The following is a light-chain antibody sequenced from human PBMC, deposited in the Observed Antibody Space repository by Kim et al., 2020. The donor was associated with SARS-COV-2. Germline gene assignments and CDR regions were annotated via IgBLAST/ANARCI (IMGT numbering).Light chain of an antibody. J-gene: IGKJ1*01. CDR3: QQYSSSLRT. V-gene: IGKV3-20*01. Sequence: EIVLTQSPGTLSLSPGDRATLSCRASQSVSSNYLAWYQQKPGQAPRLLIDGASSRATGIPDRFSGSGSGTDFTLTISRLEPEDFAVFYCQQYSSSLRTFGQGTKVDIK. CDR2: GAS. CDR1: QSVSSNY.